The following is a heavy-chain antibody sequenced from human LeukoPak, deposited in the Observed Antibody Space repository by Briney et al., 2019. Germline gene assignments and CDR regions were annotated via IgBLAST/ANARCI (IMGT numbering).Heavy chain of an antibody. J-gene: IGHJ4*02. V-gene: IGHV4-39*07. CDR1: GGSITSSSYY. CDR3: ARVPPSGGYVDGFDF. Sequence: SETLSLTCTVSGGSITSSSYYWGWIRQPPGKGLDWIGNIYYSGSANYNPSLKSRVTISVDTSKNKFSLKLSSVTAADTAVYYCARVPPSGGYVDGFDFWGQGTLVTVSS. CDR2: IYYSGSA. D-gene: IGHD5-12*01.